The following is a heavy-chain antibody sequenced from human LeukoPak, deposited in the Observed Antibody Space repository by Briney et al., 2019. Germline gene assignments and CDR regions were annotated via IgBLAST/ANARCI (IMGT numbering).Heavy chain of an antibody. CDR2: IYSGGST. Sequence: GGSLRLSCAASGFTVSSNYMSWVRQAPGEGLEWVSVIYSGGSTYYADSVKGRFTISRDNSKNTLYLQMNSLRAEDTAVYYCARDLTHCSSTSCQDYWGQGTLVTVSS. CDR1: GFTVSSNY. V-gene: IGHV3-53*01. J-gene: IGHJ4*02. D-gene: IGHD2-2*01. CDR3: ARDLTHCSSTSCQDY.